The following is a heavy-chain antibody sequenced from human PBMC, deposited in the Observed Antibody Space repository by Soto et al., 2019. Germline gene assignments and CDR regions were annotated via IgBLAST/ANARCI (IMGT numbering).Heavy chain of an antibody. CDR3: AAARVKLGYYYYMDV. CDR1: GGTFSSYT. Sequence: SVKVSCKASGGTFSSYTISWVRQAPGQGLEWMGRIIPILGIANYAQKFQGRVTITADKSTSTAYMELSSLRSEDTAVYYCAAARVKLGYYYYMDVWGKGTTVTVSS. V-gene: IGHV1-69*02. J-gene: IGHJ6*03. D-gene: IGHD6-25*01. CDR2: IIPILGIA.